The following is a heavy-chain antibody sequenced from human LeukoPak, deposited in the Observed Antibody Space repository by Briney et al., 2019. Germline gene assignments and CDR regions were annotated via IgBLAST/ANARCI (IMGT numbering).Heavy chain of an antibody. Sequence: ASVKASCKASGYTFTSYYMHWVRQAPGQGLEWMGIINPSGGSTSYAQKFQGRVTMTRDTSTSTVYMELSSLRSEDTAVYYCARAVGATTPFDYWGQGTPVTVSS. CDR3: ARAVGATTPFDY. D-gene: IGHD1-26*01. V-gene: IGHV1-46*01. CDR2: INPSGGST. CDR1: GYTFTSYY. J-gene: IGHJ4*02.